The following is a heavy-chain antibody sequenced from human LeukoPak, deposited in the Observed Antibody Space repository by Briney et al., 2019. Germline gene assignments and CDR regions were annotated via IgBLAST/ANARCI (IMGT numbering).Heavy chain of an antibody. CDR2: IYYSGST. CDR1: DGSISSYC. V-gene: IGHV4-59*08. D-gene: IGHD6-19*01. Sequence: PSETLSLTCTVSDGSISSYCWSWIRQPPGKGLEWIGYIYYSGSTDYNPSLKSRVTISVDTSKNQFSLRLSSVTAADTAVYYCARLSTGWYYFDYWGQGALVTVSS. J-gene: IGHJ4*02. CDR3: ARLSTGWYYFDY.